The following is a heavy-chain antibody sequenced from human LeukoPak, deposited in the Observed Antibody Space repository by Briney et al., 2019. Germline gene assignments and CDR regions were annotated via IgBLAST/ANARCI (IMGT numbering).Heavy chain of an antibody. Sequence: GGSLRLSCAASGFTFSHYGMHWVRRARGRGLEWLAFIGFGGTNKYYADSVQGRFSISRDNSKNTLFVQMNSLRIEDTAVYFCAKGSIPAAVTYYMDVWGEGTTVTVSS. CDR1: GFTFSHYG. CDR3: AKGSIPAAVTYYMDV. J-gene: IGHJ6*03. D-gene: IGHD2-2*01. V-gene: IGHV3-30*02. CDR2: IGFGGTNK.